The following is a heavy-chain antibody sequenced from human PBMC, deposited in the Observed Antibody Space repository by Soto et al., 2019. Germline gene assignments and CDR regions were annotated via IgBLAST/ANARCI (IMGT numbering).Heavy chain of an antibody. CDR1: GGSFSGYY. CDR2: INHSGST. J-gene: IGHJ5*02. CDR3: PRGSKTTSGRKHISVPFDP. Sequence: QVQLQQWGAGLLKPSETLSLTCAVYGGSFSGYYWSWIRQPPGKGLEWIGEINHSGSTNYNPSLKSRVTIQVNKSKNKFSLKLSSVTATDTAGYYCPRGSKTTSGRKHISVPFDPCGKGTLVPGSS. V-gene: IGHV4-34*01. D-gene: IGHD4-17*01.